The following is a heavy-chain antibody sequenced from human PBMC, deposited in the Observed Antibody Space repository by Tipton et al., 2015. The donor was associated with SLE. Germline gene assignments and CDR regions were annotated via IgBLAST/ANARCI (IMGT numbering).Heavy chain of an antibody. V-gene: IGHV3-23*03. CDR2: IYSGGST. J-gene: IGHJ4*02. CDR3: ARDSDYGGNWDYFDY. CDR1: GFSFSTYA. D-gene: IGHD4-23*01. Sequence: SLRLSCAAAGFSFSTYAMSWVRQAPGEGLEWVSVIYSGGSTYYADSVKGRFTISRDSSQNTLFLQMNSLRPDDTAVYYCARDSDYGGNWDYFDYWGQGTLVTVSS.